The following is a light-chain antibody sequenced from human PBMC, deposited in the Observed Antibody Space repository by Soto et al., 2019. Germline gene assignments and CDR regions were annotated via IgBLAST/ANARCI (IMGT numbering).Light chain of an antibody. CDR2: DAS. V-gene: IGKV3-20*01. J-gene: IGKJ1*01. CDR3: LQYGSSPRT. Sequence: IGLTQSPGTLSLCPGERATLSCRASQSVSSRSLAWYQQKPGQAPRLLIFDASSRATGIPDRFSGSGSGTDFTLTISRLEPEDFAVYYCLQYGSSPRTFGQGTKVDIK. CDR1: QSVSSRS.